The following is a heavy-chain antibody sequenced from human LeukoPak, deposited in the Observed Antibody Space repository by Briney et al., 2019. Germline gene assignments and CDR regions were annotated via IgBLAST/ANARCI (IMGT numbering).Heavy chain of an antibody. J-gene: IGHJ6*02. CDR1: GGSISSYY. Sequence: SETLSLTCTVSGGSISSYYWSWIRQPPGKGLEWIGYIYYSGSTNYNPSLKSRVTISVDTSKNQFSLELSSVTAADTAVYYCARNADFWSGYYLFPYGMDVWGQGTTVTVSS. CDR2: IYYSGST. V-gene: IGHV4-59*01. D-gene: IGHD3-3*01. CDR3: ARNADFWSGYYLFPYGMDV.